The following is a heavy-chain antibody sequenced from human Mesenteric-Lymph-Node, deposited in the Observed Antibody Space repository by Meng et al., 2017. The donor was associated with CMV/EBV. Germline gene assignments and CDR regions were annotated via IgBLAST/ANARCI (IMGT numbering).Heavy chain of an antibody. D-gene: IGHD3-22*01. J-gene: IGHJ6*02. V-gene: IGHV1-18*04. CDR2: INTYNGNT. Sequence: ASVKVSCKASGYIFSTYGISWVRQAPGQGLEWMGWINTYNGNTNYAQKVEGRVTMTTDTSTSTAYMELRSLRSDDTAVYYCARPGVHYDSSGYSLSNYYYGMDVWGQGTTVTVSS. CDR1: GYIFSTYG. CDR3: ARPGVHYDSSGYSLSNYYYGMDV.